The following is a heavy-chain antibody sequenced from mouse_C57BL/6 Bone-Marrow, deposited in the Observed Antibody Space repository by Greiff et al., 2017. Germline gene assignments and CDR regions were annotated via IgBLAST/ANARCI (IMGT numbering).Heavy chain of an antibody. CDR1: GYTFTSYW. Sequence: QVQLQQPGAELVKPGASVKLSCKASGYTFTSYWMQWVKQRPGQGLEWIGEIDPSDSYTNYNQKFKGKATLTVDTSSSTAYMQLSSLTSEDSAVYYCARSGYYPDYWCQGTTLTVSS. CDR3: ARSGYYPDY. CDR2: IDPSDSYT. V-gene: IGHV1-50*01. J-gene: IGHJ2*01. D-gene: IGHD3-1*01.